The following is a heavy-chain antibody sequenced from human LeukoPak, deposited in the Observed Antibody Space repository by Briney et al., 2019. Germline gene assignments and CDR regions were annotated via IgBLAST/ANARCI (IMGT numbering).Heavy chain of an antibody. CDR1: GFTFSTHT. D-gene: IGHD5/OR15-5a*01. Sequence: GGSLRLSCAPSGFTFSTHTMHWVHQAPGKGLEWVAVIESDGRNKYYAESVRGRFTISRDNSRNTLYLQLDSLRSEDTAVYYCVRQSTGLDYWGQGTLVTVSS. CDR3: VRQSTGLDY. V-gene: IGHV3-30*04. J-gene: IGHJ4*02. CDR2: IESDGRNK.